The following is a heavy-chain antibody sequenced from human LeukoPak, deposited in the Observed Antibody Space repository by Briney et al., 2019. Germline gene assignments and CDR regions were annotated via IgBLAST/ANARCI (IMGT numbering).Heavy chain of an antibody. V-gene: IGHV3-23*01. CDR1: GFTFGDFA. J-gene: IGHJ4*02. D-gene: IGHD5-24*01. CDR2: ISGSGVNT. CDR3: AKDQPADGYNSI. Sequence: GGSLRLSCVGSGFTFGDFAMSWVRQAPGKGLEWVSTISGSGVNTYYADSVKGRFTIYRDNPQSTLYLQLNRLEAEDAAVYYCAKDQPADGYNSIWGQGTLVTVS.